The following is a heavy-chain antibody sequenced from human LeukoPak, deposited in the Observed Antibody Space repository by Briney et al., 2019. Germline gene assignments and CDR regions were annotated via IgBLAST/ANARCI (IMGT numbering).Heavy chain of an antibody. V-gene: IGHV1-2*02. Sequence: ASVKVSCKASGYTFTGYYMHWVRQAPGQGLEWMGWINPKNAGTNYAQKFQGRVTMARDTSISTAYMELSSLRSEDTAVYYCARGRSLGYCSSTSCRYHRGTYYYYMDVWGKGTTVTVSS. CDR1: GYTFTGYY. D-gene: IGHD2-2*01. CDR2: INPKNAGT. CDR3: ARGRSLGYCSSTSCRYHRGTYYYYMDV. J-gene: IGHJ6*03.